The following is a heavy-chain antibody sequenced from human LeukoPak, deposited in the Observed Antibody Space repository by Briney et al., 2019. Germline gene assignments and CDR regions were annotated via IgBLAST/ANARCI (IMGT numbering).Heavy chain of an antibody. Sequence: SETLSLTCAVYGGSLSGYYWSWIRQPPGKGLEWIGEISHSGSTNYNPSLKSRVTISVDTSKNQFSLKLSSVTAADTAVYYCARGRKDIVVVPPAIFNYWGQGTLVTVSS. CDR3: ARGRKDIVVVPPAIFNY. D-gene: IGHD2-2*01. J-gene: IGHJ4*02. V-gene: IGHV4-34*01. CDR1: GGSLSGYY. CDR2: ISHSGST.